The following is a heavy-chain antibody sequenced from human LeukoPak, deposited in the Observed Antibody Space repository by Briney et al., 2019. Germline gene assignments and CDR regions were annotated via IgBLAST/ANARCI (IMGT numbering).Heavy chain of an antibody. V-gene: IGHV3-21*01. CDR2: ISSGSSYI. J-gene: IGHJ3*02. D-gene: IGHD2-2*01. CDR1: GFTFSSYS. Sequence: PGGSLRLSCAASGFTFSSYSMNWVRQAPGKGLEWVSSISSGSSYIYYADSVKGRFTISRDNAKNSLYLQMNSLRAEDTAVYYCARESQGYCSSTSCYALGAFDIWGQGTMVTVSS. CDR3: ARESQGYCSSTSCYALGAFDI.